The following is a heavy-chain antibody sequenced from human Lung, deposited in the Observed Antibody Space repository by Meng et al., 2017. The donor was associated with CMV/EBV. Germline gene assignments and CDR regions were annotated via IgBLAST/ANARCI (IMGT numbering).Heavy chain of an antibody. D-gene: IGHD2-8*01. Sequence: ESXKISCAASGFTLSNYAMSWVRQAPGKGLEWVSVIYSGDSSTHYADSVKGRFTISRDNSKNTLYLQMNSLRAEDTAVYYCAKDHMLSYFDYWGQGTRVTVSS. CDR3: AKDHMLSYFDY. CDR2: IYSGDSST. CDR1: GFTLSNYA. V-gene: IGHV3-23*03. J-gene: IGHJ4*02.